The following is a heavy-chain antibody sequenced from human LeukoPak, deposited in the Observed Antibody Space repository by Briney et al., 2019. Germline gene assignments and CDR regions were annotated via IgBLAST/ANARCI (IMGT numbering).Heavy chain of an antibody. CDR3: ARGHLWVVNSYYYYMDV. Sequence: PSETLSLTCTVSGGSISSSGYYWSWIRQPPGKGLEWIGEISHSGSTNYNPSLKSRVTISVDTSKNQFSLKLSSVTAADTAVYYCARGHLWVVNSYYYYMDVWGKGTTVTVSS. CDR1: GGSISSSGYY. D-gene: IGHD4-23*01. CDR2: ISHSGST. J-gene: IGHJ6*03. V-gene: IGHV4-39*07.